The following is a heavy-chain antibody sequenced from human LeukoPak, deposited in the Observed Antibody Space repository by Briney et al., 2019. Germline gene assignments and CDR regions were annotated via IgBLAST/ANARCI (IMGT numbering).Heavy chain of an antibody. CDR2: INAGNGNT. J-gene: IGHJ4*02. CDR3: ARGRFGLLWFGELER. D-gene: IGHD3-10*01. V-gene: IGHV1-3*03. Sequence: ASVKVSCKASGYTFTSYAMHWVRQAPGQRLEWMGWINAGNGNTKYSQEFQGRVTITRDTSASTAYMELSSLRSEDTAVYYCARGRFGLLWFGELERWGQGTLVTVSS. CDR1: GYTFTSYA.